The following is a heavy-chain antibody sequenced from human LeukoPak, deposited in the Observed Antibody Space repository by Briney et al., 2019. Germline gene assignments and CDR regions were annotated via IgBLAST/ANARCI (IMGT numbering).Heavy chain of an antibody. J-gene: IGHJ3*02. CDR3: ARAKGDGDDDAFDI. CDR2: IYYSGST. CDR1: GGSISSYY. V-gene: IGHV4-59*01. Sequence: SETLSLTCTVSGGSISSYYWSWIRQPPGKGLEWLGYIYYSGSTNYNPSLKSRVTISVDTSKNQFSLKLSSVTAADTAVYYCARAKGDGDDDAFDIWGQGTMVTVSS. D-gene: IGHD4-17*01.